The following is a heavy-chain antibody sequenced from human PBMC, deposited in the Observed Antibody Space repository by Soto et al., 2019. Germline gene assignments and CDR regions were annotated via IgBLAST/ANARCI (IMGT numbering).Heavy chain of an antibody. CDR2: VSPPFRTS. D-gene: IGHD3-10*01. Sequence: QVQLVQSGAEVKKPGSSVKVSCKTSGDSFNNNGIGWVRQAPGHGLEWMGGVSPPFRTSNYARKFQGRISITADASTGTVNMELSRLTSEDTAQYYCAILLYYGSGSSSAYGMDVWGQGTTVTVPS. V-gene: IGHV1-69*01. J-gene: IGHJ6*02. CDR1: GDSFNNNG. CDR3: AILLYYGSGSSSAYGMDV.